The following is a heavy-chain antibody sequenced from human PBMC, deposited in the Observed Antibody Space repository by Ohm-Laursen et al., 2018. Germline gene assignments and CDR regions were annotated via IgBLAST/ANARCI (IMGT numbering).Heavy chain of an antibody. CDR1: GYTFTGYY. CDR3: AKVWTTRYYYYYGMDV. D-gene: IGHD3/OR15-3a*01. V-gene: IGHV1-2*02. J-gene: IGHJ6*02. Sequence: GSSVKVSCKASGYTFTGYYMHWVRQAPGQGLEWMGWINPNSGGTNYAQKFQGRVTMTRDTSISTAYMELSSLRSDDTAVYYCAKVWTTRYYYYYGMDVWGQGTTVTVSS. CDR2: INPNSGGT.